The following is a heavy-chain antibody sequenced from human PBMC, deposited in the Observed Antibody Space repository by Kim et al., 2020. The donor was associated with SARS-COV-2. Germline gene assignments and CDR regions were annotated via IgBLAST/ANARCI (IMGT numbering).Heavy chain of an antibody. Sequence: GGSLRLSCAASGFTFSNYAMNWVRQAPGKGLEWVSRISSSGGSTYYADSVKGRFTISRDNSKNTLYLQMNSLRVEDTARYYCAKRMYSSGWYEAFDVWGQGTMVTVSS. CDR2: ISSSGGST. D-gene: IGHD6-19*01. J-gene: IGHJ3*01. CDR1: GFTFSNYA. V-gene: IGHV3-23*01. CDR3: AKRMYSSGWYEAFDV.